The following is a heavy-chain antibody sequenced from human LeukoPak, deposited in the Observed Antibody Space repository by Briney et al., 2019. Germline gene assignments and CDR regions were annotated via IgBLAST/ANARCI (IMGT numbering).Heavy chain of an antibody. D-gene: IGHD3-22*01. V-gene: IGHV3-66*01. CDR1: GFTVSSNY. CDR3: ARKYYYDSSGYYYQVGYYFDY. CDR2: IYSRGST. Sequence: GGSLRLSCAASGFTVSSNYMSWVRQAPGKGLEWVSVIYSRGSTYYADSVKGRFTISRDNSKNTLYLQMNSLRAEDTAVYYCARKYYYDSSGYYYQVGYYFDYWGQGTLVTVSS. J-gene: IGHJ4*02.